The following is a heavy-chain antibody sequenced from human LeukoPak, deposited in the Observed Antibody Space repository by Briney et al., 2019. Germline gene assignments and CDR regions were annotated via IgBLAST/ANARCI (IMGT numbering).Heavy chain of an antibody. CDR3: ARDLGLYDYGGNIDF. CDR1: GFTFNTYS. CDR2: VSSSSRTI. J-gene: IGHJ4*02. V-gene: IGHV3-48*04. D-gene: IGHD4-23*01. Sequence: GGSLRLSCTASGFTFNTYSMNWVRQAPGKGLEWVSYVSSSSRTIYYADSVKGRFTISRDNAKNSLYLQMNSLRAEDTAVYYCARDLGLYDYGGNIDFWGQGTLVTVSS.